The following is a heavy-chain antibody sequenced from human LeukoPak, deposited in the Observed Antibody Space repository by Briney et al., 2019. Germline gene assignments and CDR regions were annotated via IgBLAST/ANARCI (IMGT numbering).Heavy chain of an antibody. Sequence: GASVKVSCQVSGYTFTSYDIKWVRQAAGQGIEWMEWKNPNSGHTGYAQKFQGRVTMTRNTSIRTAYMELSSLRSEDTAVYYCARGAMGATNLDYWGQGTLVTVSS. CDR1: GYTFTSYD. J-gene: IGHJ4*02. CDR3: ARGAMGATNLDY. CDR2: KNPNSGHT. V-gene: IGHV1-8*01. D-gene: IGHD1-26*01.